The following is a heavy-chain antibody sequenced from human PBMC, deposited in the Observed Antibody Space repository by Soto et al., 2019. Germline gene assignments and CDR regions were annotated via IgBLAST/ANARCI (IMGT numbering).Heavy chain of an antibody. D-gene: IGHD2-15*01. CDR1: GFTFSNYW. J-gene: IGHJ6*03. Sequence: EVQLVESGGGLVQPGGSLRLSCVASGFTFSNYWMYWVRQAPGEGLVWVSRINNDGSVSSYADSVKGRLTISRDNVKNPLYLQMDSLRAEDTAVYYCARGDCVGGTCYSLAGSFYYYMDGWGKGTTVTVFS. CDR2: INNDGSVS. CDR3: ARGDCVGGTCYSLAGSFYYYMDG. V-gene: IGHV3-74*01.